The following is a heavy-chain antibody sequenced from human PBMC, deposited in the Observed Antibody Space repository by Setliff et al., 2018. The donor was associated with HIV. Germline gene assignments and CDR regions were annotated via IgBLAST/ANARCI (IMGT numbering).Heavy chain of an antibody. CDR3: ARDYNYASGTYNWFDP. Sequence: ASVKVSCKASGYVFTTYVINWVRQAPGRGLELMGWINANTGNPRYAPGFTGRFVFSLDTSATTAHLQINGLKTDDTAVYYCARDYNYASGTYNWFDPWVQGTLVTVSS. J-gene: IGHJ5*02. CDR2: INANTGNP. D-gene: IGHD3-10*01. V-gene: IGHV7-4-1*02. CDR1: GYVFTTYV.